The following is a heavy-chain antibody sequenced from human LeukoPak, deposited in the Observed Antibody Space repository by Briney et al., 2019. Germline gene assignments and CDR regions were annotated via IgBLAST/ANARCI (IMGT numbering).Heavy chain of an antibody. CDR2: ISGSGGST. J-gene: IGHJ5*02. Sequence: GGSLRLSCAASGFTFSSYAMSWVRQAPGRGLEWVSAISGSGGSTYYADSVKGRFTISRDNSKNTLYLQMNSLRAEDTAVYYCAKDRSQVIAGIDWFDPWGQGTRVTVPS. CDR1: GFTFSSYA. V-gene: IGHV3-23*01. D-gene: IGHD6-13*01. CDR3: AKDRSQVIAGIDWFDP.